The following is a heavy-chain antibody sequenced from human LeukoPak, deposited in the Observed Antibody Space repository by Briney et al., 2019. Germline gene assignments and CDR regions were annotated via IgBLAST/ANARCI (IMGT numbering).Heavy chain of an antibody. Sequence: GGSLRLSCAASGFTFDDYGMSWVRQAPGKGLEWVSGIDRNGDSTGYADSVEGRFTISRDNAKNSLYLQMNSLRAEDTAVYYCAKDLRYSSSWFAEYFQHWGQGTLVTVSS. V-gene: IGHV3-20*04. CDR1: GFTFDDYG. D-gene: IGHD6-13*01. J-gene: IGHJ1*01. CDR2: IDRNGDST. CDR3: AKDLRYSSSWFAEYFQH.